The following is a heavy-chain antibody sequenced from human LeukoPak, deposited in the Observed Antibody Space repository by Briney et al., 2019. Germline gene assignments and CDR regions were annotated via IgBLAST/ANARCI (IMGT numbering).Heavy chain of an antibody. CDR3: ARLRVSGSYLYYFDY. D-gene: IGHD1-26*01. V-gene: IGHV4-4*09. J-gene: IGHJ4*02. Sequence: SETLSLTCTVSNGSISSYHWSWVRQPPGKGLEWIGYILTSGTTNYNPSLKSRLTISVDTSKNQSTLKLSSVTAADTAVYYCARLRVSGSYLYYFDYWGQGTLVTVSS. CDR1: NGSISSYH. CDR2: ILTSGTT.